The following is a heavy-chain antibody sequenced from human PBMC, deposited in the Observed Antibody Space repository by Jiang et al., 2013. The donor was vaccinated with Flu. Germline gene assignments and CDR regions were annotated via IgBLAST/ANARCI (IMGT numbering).Heavy chain of an antibody. V-gene: IGHV7-4-1*02. CDR1: GYTFTSYA. CDR2: INTNTGNP. D-gene: IGHD4-17*01. Sequence: QSGSELKKPGASVKVSCKASGYTFTSYAMNWVRQAPGQGLEWMGWINTNTGNPTYAQGFTGRFVFSLDTSVSTAYLQISSLKAEDTAVYYCARASAVAPRPRTSTVTTTGGDFDLWGRGTLVTVSS. CDR3: ARASAVAPRPRTSTVTTTGGDFDL. J-gene: IGHJ2*01.